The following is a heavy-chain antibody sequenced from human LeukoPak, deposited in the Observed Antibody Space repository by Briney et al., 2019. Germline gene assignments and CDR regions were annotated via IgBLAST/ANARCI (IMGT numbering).Heavy chain of an antibody. V-gene: IGHV4-31*03. CDR3: ARKKDDGDYHIDY. Sequence: SQNLSFTCTVSGASISSGDYYWTWIRQCPGKGLLEWIGYICYSGTTYYNPSLKSRVTISVDTSKNQFSLRLRSVTAADTAVYYCARKKDDGDYHIDYWGQGTLVTVSS. CDR1: GASISSGDYY. J-gene: IGHJ4*02. CDR2: ICYSGTT. D-gene: IGHD4-17*01.